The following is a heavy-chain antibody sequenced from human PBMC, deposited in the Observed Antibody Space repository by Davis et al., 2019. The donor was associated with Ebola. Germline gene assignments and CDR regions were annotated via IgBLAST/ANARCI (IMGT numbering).Heavy chain of an antibody. D-gene: IGHD3-16*01. CDR1: RYPTITGSY. CDR2: IYHSGST. CDR3: ARDRNYDYVWER. J-gene: IGHJ4*02. V-gene: IGHV4-38-2*02. Sequence: SETLSLTCTVSRYPTITGSYWCWIRQPPGNTLEWIGGIYHSGSTFYNPSLRSRVTMSVDTSKNQFSLKLTSVTAADTAVYYCARDRNYDYVWERWGQGTLVTVSS.